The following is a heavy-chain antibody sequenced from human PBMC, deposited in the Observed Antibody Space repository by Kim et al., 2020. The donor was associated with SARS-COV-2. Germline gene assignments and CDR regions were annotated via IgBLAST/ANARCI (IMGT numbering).Heavy chain of an antibody. CDR2: ISYDGSNK. CDR3: ATLYKEGYILRFLPGDY. V-gene: IGHV3-30*03. J-gene: IGHJ4*02. Sequence: GGSLRLSCAASGFTFSSYGMHWVRQAPGKGLEWVAVISYDGSNKYYADSVKGRFTISRDNSKNTLYLQMNSLRAEDTAVYYCATLYKEGYILRFLPGDYWGQGTLVTVSS. D-gene: IGHD3-3*01. CDR1: GFTFSSYG.